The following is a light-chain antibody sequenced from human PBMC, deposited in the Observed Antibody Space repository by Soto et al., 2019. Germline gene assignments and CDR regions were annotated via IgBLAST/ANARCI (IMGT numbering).Light chain of an antibody. CDR1: SSNIGTNA. CDR2: TDN. V-gene: IGLV1-44*01. J-gene: IGLJ2*01. Sequence: QSVLTQPPSASGTPGQRVTFSCSGSSSNIGTNAVNWYQQLPGTAPKLIIYTDNQRPSGVPDRFSGSKSGTSASLAISGLQSEDEADYYCAAWDASLSAVVFGGGTKVTV. CDR3: AAWDASLSAVV.